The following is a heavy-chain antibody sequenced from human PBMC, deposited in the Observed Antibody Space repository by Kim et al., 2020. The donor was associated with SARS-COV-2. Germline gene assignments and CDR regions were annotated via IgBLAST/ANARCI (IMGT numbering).Heavy chain of an antibody. CDR3: ATLHYCYYV. D-gene: IGHD3-10*02. V-gene: IGHV3-7*01. J-gene: IGHJ4*02. CDR1: GFTFSTYW. Sequence: GGSLRLSCAASGFTFSTYWMTWVRQTPGKGLEWVANINEDGSEKYYVDSVKGRFTISRDNAKNSLYLHVNSLRVEDTAVYYCATLHYCYYVWGQGTLVT. CDR2: INEDGSEK.